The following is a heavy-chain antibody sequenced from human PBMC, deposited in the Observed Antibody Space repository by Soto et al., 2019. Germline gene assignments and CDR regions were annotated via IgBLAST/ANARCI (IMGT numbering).Heavy chain of an antibody. V-gene: IGHV4-61*08. CDR2: ISYSGST. J-gene: IGHJ4*02. CDR1: GGSISSGGYY. D-gene: IGHD2-2*01. CDR3: ARRSPGGTAAMAYFDY. Sequence: SETLSLTCTVSGGSISSGGYYWSWIRQHPGTGLEWIGDISYSGSTYYNPSLKSRVTISVDTSKNQFSLKLSSVTAADTAVYYCARRSPGGTAAMAYFDYWGQGTLVTVSS.